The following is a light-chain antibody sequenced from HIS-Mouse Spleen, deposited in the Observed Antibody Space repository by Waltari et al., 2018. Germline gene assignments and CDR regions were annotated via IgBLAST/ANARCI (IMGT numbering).Light chain of an antibody. J-gene: IGLJ2*01. CDR1: ALPKKY. Sequence: SYELTQPPSASVSPGQPARITCSGDALPKKYAYWYQQKSGQAPVLVIYEDSKRPSGIPERFSGSSSGTMATLTISGAQVEDEADYYCYSTDSSGNHRVFGGGTKLTVL. CDR2: EDS. V-gene: IGLV3-10*01. CDR3: YSTDSSGNHRV.